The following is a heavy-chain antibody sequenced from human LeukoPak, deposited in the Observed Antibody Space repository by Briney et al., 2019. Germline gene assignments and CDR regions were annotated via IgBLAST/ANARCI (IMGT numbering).Heavy chain of an antibody. V-gene: IGHV1-2*02. J-gene: IGHJ6*03. CDR3: ARAMGDLLYYYYMDV. CDR1: GYTFTGYY. CDR2: INPNSGGT. Sequence: ASVKVSRKASGYTFTGYYMHWVRQAPGQGLEWMGWINPNSGGTNYAQKFQGRVTMTRDTSISTAYMELSRLRSDDTAVYYCARAMGDLLYYYYMDVWGKGTTVTVSS.